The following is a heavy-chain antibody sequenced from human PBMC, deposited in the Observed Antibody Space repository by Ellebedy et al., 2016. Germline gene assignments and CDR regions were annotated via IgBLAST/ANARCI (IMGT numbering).Heavy chain of an antibody. D-gene: IGHD3-10*01. J-gene: IGHJ6*02. CDR1: GFNFGDYA. CDR2: IRSKAYGGTT. CDR3: AKDPMVREDSGV. V-gene: IGHV3-49*03. Sequence: GGSLRLSCTGSGFNFGDYAMSWFRQAPGKGLEWVGFIRSKAYGGTTEYAASVKGRFTISRDDSKSIAYLQMNSLRAEDTAVYYCAKDPMVREDSGVWGQGTTVTVSS.